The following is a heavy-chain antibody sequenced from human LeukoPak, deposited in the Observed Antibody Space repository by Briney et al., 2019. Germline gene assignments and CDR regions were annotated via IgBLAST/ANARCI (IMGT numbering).Heavy chain of an antibody. CDR1: GGSFSTYY. CDR2: IYYSGST. D-gene: IGHD3-16*01. Sequence: SETLSLTCTVSGGSFSTYYWGWIRQPPGKGLEWIGYIYYSGSTDYNPSLKSRVTMSLDTSKNQFSLKLNSVTAADTAVYYCARAVITFGAAVAKGFDCWGQGTLVTVSS. CDR3: ARAVITFGAAVAKGFDC. V-gene: IGHV4-59*01. J-gene: IGHJ4*02.